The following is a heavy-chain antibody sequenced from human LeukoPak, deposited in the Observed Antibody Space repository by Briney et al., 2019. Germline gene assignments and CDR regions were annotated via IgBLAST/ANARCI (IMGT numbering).Heavy chain of an antibody. V-gene: IGHV3-11*04. CDR2: ISRSGSTK. J-gene: IGHJ4*02. CDR3: AKDFGMSSGHTGLFDY. Sequence: GGSLRLSCAASGFTFSDYNMRWIRQAPGKGLEWVSSISRSGSTKYYADSVKGRFTISRDNSKNTLYLQMNSLRAEDTAVYYCAKDFGMSSGHTGLFDYWGQGTLVTVSS. CDR1: GFTFSDYN. D-gene: IGHD3-22*01.